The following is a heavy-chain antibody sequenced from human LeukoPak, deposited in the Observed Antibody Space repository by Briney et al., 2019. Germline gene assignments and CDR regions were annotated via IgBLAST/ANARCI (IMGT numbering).Heavy chain of an antibody. CDR3: ARLPKGRLGDYFDY. CDR1: GGSISSSSYY. D-gene: IGHD3-10*01. Sequence: SETLSLTCTVSGGSISSSSYYWGWIRQPPGKGLERIGSIYYSGSTYYNPSLKSRVTISVDTSKNQFSLKLSSVTAADTAVYYCARLPKGRLGDYFDYWGQGTLVTVSS. V-gene: IGHV4-39*01. J-gene: IGHJ4*02. CDR2: IYYSGST.